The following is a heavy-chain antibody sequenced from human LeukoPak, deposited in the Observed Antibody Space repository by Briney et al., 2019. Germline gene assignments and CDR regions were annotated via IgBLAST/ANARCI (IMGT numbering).Heavy chain of an antibody. J-gene: IGHJ4*02. V-gene: IGHV3-23*01. CDR1: GFTFSSYA. D-gene: IGHD4-17*01. CDR2: ISGSGGST. Sequence: GGSLRLSCAASGFTFSSYAMSWVRQAPGKGLEWVSAISGSGGSTYYADSVKGRFTISRDNSKNTLYLQMNSLGAEDTAVYYCAKGYGDYPYYFDYWGQGTLVTVSS. CDR3: AKGYGDYPYYFDY.